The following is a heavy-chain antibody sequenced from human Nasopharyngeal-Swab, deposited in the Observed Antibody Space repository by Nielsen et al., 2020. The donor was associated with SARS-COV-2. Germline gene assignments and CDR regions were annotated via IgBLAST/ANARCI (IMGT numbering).Heavy chain of an antibody. D-gene: IGHD4-11*01. V-gene: IGHV4-39*01. J-gene: IGHJ4*02. CDR3: ARHPDPLGSNLTFDY. Sequence: SETLSLTCTVSGGSISSSSYYWGWIRQPPGKGLEWIGSIYYSGSTYYNPSLKSRVTISVDTSKNQFSLKLSSVTAADTAVYYCARHPDPLGSNLTFDYWGQGTLATVSS. CDR1: GGSISSSSYY. CDR2: IYYSGST.